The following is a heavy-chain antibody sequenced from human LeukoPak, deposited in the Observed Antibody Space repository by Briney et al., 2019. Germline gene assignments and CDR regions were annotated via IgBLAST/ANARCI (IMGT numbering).Heavy chain of an antibody. Sequence: PSETLSLTCTVSGGSISSYYWSWIRQPPGKGLEWIGYIYYSGSINYNPSLKSRVTISVDTSKNQFSLKLSSVTAADAAVYYCARGRPRTWPFDYWGQGTLVTVSS. CDR1: GGSISSYY. V-gene: IGHV4-59*01. D-gene: IGHD3/OR15-3a*01. J-gene: IGHJ4*02. CDR3: ARGRPRTWPFDY. CDR2: IYYSGSI.